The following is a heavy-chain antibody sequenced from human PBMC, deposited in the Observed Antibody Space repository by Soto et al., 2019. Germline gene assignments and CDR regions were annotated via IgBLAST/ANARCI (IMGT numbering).Heavy chain of an antibody. CDR1: GGAIGGYY. Sequence: PSETLSLTCSLYGGAIGGYYCGWIRQPPGKALEWIGYVTYSGSTDYHPSLKSRVSISIDTSKNQFSLKMISVTAADTAVYYCARHGSDSGWFFFDPWGQGALVTVSS. J-gene: IGHJ5*02. CDR3: ARHGSDSGWFFFDP. CDR2: VTYSGST. V-gene: IGHV4-59*08. D-gene: IGHD6-19*01.